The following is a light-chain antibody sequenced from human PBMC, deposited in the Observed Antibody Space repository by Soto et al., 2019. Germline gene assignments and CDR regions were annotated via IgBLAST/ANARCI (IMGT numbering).Light chain of an antibody. CDR3: QQYNNWPWT. V-gene: IGKV3-15*01. CDR1: QSISDT. J-gene: IGKJ1*01. Sequence: EIVMTQSPATLSVSPGGGATLSCRASQSISDTLAWYQQKPGQAPRLLIYGASKRATGFPARFSGSGSGTDFTLTISSLQSEDFAVYYCQQYNNWPWTFGQGTKVDIK. CDR2: GAS.